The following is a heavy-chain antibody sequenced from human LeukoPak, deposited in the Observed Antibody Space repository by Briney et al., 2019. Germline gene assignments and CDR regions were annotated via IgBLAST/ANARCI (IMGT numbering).Heavy chain of an antibody. Sequence: PGGSLRLSCAASGFTFSSCAMHWVRQAPGKGLEWVAVISYDGSNTYYADSVKGRFTISRDNSKNTLYLQMNSLRAEDTAVYYCARGRNDYVWGSYLNWFDPWGQGTLVTVSS. V-gene: IGHV3-30*04. CDR3: ARGRNDYVWGSYLNWFDP. D-gene: IGHD3-16*02. J-gene: IGHJ5*02. CDR2: ISYDGSNT. CDR1: GFTFSSCA.